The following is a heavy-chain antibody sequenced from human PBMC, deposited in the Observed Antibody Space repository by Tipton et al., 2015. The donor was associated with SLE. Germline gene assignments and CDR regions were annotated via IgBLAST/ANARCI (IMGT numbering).Heavy chain of an antibody. V-gene: IGHV4-39*07. Sequence: TLSLTCTVSGGSISSSSYYWSWIRQPPGKGLEWIGEINHSGSTNYNPSLKSRVTISADTSKNQFSLKLSSVTAADTAVYYCASSVGYCSGGSSPGVFHHWGQGTLVTVSS. J-gene: IGHJ1*01. CDR1: GGSISSSSYY. D-gene: IGHD2-15*01. CDR2: INHSGST. CDR3: ASSVGYCSGGSSPGVFHH.